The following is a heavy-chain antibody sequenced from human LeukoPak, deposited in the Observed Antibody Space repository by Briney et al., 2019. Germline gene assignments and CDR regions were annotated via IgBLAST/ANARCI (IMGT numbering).Heavy chain of an antibody. CDR3: AREAPNYYDSSGYYPFDY. Sequence: SVKVSCKASGGTFSSYAISWVRQAPGQGLEWMGRIIPIFGTANYAQKFQGRVTITTDESMSTAYMELSSLRSEDTAVYYCAREAPNYYDSSGYYPFDYWGQGTLVTVSS. J-gene: IGHJ4*02. CDR1: GGTFSSYA. CDR2: IIPIFGTA. D-gene: IGHD3-22*01. V-gene: IGHV1-69*05.